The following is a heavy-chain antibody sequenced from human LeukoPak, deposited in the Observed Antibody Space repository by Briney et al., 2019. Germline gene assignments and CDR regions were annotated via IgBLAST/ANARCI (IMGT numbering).Heavy chain of an antibody. D-gene: IGHD3-10*02. CDR1: GFTFSSYS. Sequence: KPGGSLRLSCAASGFTFSSYSMNWIGQAPGKGLEWVSSISSSSSYRYYADTVKGRFTLSRDNSKNMLYLQMNSLRAEDTAVYYCARSLRVRGVPDYMDVWGKGTTVIISS. V-gene: IGHV3-21*04. J-gene: IGHJ6*03. CDR3: ARSLRVRGVPDYMDV. CDR2: ISSSSSYR.